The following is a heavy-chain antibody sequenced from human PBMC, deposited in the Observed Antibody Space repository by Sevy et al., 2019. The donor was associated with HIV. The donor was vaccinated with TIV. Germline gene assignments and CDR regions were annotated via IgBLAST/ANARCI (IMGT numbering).Heavy chain of an antibody. D-gene: IGHD3-22*01. CDR1: GFTSSSYA. Sequence: GGSLRLSCAASGFTSSSYAMSWVRQAPGKGLEWVSAISGSGGSTYYADSVKGRFTISRDNSKNTLYLQMNSLRAEDTAVYYCAKEYYYDSSGSVGAFDIWGQGTMVTVSS. J-gene: IGHJ3*02. CDR2: ISGSGGST. CDR3: AKEYYYDSSGSVGAFDI. V-gene: IGHV3-23*01.